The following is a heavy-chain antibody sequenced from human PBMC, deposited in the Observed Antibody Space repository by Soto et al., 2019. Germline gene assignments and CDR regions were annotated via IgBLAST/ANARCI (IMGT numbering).Heavy chain of an antibody. Sequence: QVQLVESGGGVVQPGRSLRVSCAASGFTFSHYAMHWVRQAPGKGLEWVAVVSYDGTKQFYADSVKGRFTISRDSSKRTLYLQMNNLREEDTAVYYCARDRVYYYDSSGYYNFDFWGQGTLVTVSS. V-gene: IGHV3-30-3*01. CDR2: VSYDGTKQ. J-gene: IGHJ4*02. CDR3: ARDRVYYYDSSGYYNFDF. D-gene: IGHD3-22*01. CDR1: GFTFSHYA.